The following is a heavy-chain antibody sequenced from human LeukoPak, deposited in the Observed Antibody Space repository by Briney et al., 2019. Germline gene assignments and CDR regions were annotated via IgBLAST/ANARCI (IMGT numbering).Heavy chain of an antibody. D-gene: IGHD6-13*01. CDR2: ISGSGGST. CDR1: GFTFSSYA. Sequence: SGGSLRLSCAASGFTFSSYAMSWVRQAPGKGLEWVSAISGSGGSTYYADSVKGRFTISRDNSKNTLYLQMNSLRAEDTAVYYCAKDPGIAAAGIWDYWGQGTLVTVSS. V-gene: IGHV3-23*01. J-gene: IGHJ4*02. CDR3: AKDPGIAAAGIWDY.